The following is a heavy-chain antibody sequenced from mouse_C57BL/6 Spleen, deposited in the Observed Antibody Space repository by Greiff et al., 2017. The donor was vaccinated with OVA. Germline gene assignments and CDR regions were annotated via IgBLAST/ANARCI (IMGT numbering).Heavy chain of an antibody. CDR1: GYTFTSYW. CDR3: ARSNWVDY. Sequence: QVQLQQPGAELVRPGTSVKLSCKASGYTFTSYWMHRVKQRPGQGLEWIGVIDPSDSYTNYNQKFKGKATLTVDTSSSTAYMQLSSLTSEDSAVYYCARSNWVDYWGQGTTLTVSS. V-gene: IGHV1-59*01. D-gene: IGHD4-1*01. CDR2: IDPSDSYT. J-gene: IGHJ2*01.